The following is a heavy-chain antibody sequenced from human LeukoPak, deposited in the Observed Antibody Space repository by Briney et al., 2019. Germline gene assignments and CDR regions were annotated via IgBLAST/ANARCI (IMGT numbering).Heavy chain of an antibody. CDR1: GFTFSSYS. J-gene: IGHJ6*03. V-gene: IGHV3-48*01. CDR3: ARDGRKGYYYYYYMDV. Sequence: GGSLRLSCAASGFTFSSYSMNWARQAPGKGLEWVSYITYNSGTIYYTDSVKGRFTISRDNAKNSLYLQINSLRAEDTAVYYCARDGRKGYYYYYYMDVWGKGTTVTISS. CDR2: ITYNSGTI.